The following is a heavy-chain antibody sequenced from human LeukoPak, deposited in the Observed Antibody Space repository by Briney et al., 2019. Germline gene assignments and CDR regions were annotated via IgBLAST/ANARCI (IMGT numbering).Heavy chain of an antibody. CDR3: ARTYYDFWSGYYRELYYYMDV. V-gene: IGHV1-2*02. J-gene: IGHJ6*03. CDR2: INPNSGGT. CDR1: GYTFTGYY. D-gene: IGHD3-3*01. Sequence: GASVRVSCKASGYTFTGYYMHWVRQAPGQGLEWMGWINPNSGGTNYAQKFQGRVTMTRDTSISTAYMELSRLRSDDTAVYYCARTYYDFWSGYYRELYYYMDVWGKGTTVTVSS.